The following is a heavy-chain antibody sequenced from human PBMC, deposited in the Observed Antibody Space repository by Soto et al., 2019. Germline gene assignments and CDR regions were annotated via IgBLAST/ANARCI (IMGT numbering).Heavy chain of an antibody. CDR1: GGSFSGYH. CDR2: INHSGST. V-gene: IGHV4-34*01. J-gene: IGHJ6*03. Sequence: PSETLSLTCAVYGGSFSGYHWSWIRQPPGKGLEWIGEINHSGSTNYNPSLKGRVTISVDTSKNQFSLKLSSVTAADTAVYYCARGRGDTGYPAYYYYYYMDVWGKGTTVTV. CDR3: ARGRGDTGYPAYYYYYYMDV. D-gene: IGHD6-25*01.